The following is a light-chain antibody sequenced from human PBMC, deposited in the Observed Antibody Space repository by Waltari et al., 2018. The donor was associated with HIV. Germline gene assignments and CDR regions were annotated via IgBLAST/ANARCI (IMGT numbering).Light chain of an antibody. CDR1: QSLLHQSGQNY. Sequence: DIAMIQSPDSLAVSPGEPASISCRSSQSLLHQSGQNYLDWYIKRPGQAPELLIYLGSRRASGVPDRIAGSSSGTDFILKISRVEPEDVGVYFCMHGQQTPVFGQGTKVEVK. CDR3: MHGQQTPV. CDR2: LGS. J-gene: IGKJ1*01. V-gene: IGKV2-28*01.